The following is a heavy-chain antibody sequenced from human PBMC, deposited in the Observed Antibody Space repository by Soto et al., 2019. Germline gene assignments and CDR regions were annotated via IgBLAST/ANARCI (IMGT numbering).Heavy chain of an antibody. CDR3: ARAVGSYDAFDI. V-gene: IGHV3-48*02. CDR1: GFTFSSYA. Sequence: GGSLRLSCAASGFTFSSYAMHWIRQAPGKGLEWVSYIRHSGDTIYYADSVKGRFTISRDNAKNPLSLQMNSLRDEDTAVYYCARAVGSYDAFDIWGQGTMVTVSS. D-gene: IGHD1-26*01. J-gene: IGHJ3*02. CDR2: IRHSGDTI.